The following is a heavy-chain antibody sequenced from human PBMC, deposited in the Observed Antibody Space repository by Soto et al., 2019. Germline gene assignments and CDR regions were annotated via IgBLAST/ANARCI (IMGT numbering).Heavy chain of an antibody. V-gene: IGHV1-8*01. CDR1: GYTFTSFD. CDR2: MNPNSGNT. CDR3: ARVVVTSSYQINWFGS. D-gene: IGHD2-2*01. J-gene: IGHJ5*01. Sequence: GASVKVSCKASGYTFTSFDINWVRQASGQGLEWMGWMNPNSGNTIYAQKFQGRVTMTRNTSINTAYMELSSLRSDDTALYYCARVVVTSSYQINWFGSWGQGTPVTVSS.